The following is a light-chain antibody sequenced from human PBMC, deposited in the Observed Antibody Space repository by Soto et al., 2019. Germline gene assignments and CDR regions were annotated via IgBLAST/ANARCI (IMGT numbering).Light chain of an antibody. V-gene: IGKV3-11*01. CDR1: QSVSSY. Sequence: EIVLTHSPATLSLSPSERATLSCSASQSVSSYLAWYQQTPGQAPRLLIYDASNRATGIPARFSGSGSGTDFTLTISSLEPEDFAVYYCQQRSNWPPITFGQGTRLENK. CDR3: QQRSNWPPIT. CDR2: DAS. J-gene: IGKJ5*01.